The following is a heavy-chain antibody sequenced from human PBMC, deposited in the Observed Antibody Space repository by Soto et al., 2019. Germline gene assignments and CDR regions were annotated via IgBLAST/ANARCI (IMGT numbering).Heavy chain of an antibody. V-gene: IGHV3-53*01. J-gene: IGHJ6*02. D-gene: IGHD6-13*01. Sequence: GGSLRLSCADSGFTVSSNYMSWVRQAPRKGLEWVSVIYSGGSTYYADSVKGRFTISRDNSKNTLYLQMNSLRAEDTAVYYCASTQQLAEYYYYGMDVWGQGTTVTVSS. CDR2: IYSGGST. CDR3: ASTQQLAEYYYYGMDV. CDR1: GFTVSSNY.